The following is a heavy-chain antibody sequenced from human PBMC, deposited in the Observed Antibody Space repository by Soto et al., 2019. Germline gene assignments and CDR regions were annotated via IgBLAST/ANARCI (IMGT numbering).Heavy chain of an antibody. CDR1: GYSISSSNW. Sequence: SETLSLTCAVSGYSISSSNWWGWIRQPPGKGLEWIGNIHYNGNTKYSPSLKSRVTMSVDTSKNHFSLKLISVTTADTAVYFCAREGNLGRWIQPLDSWGQGTLVTVSS. D-gene: IGHD2-2*03. CDR2: IHYNGNT. J-gene: IGHJ4*02. CDR3: AREGNLGRWIQPLDS. V-gene: IGHV4-28*03.